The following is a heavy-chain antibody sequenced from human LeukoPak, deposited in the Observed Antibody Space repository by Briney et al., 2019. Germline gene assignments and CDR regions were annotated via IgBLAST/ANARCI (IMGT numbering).Heavy chain of an antibody. D-gene: IGHD3-22*01. V-gene: IGHV3-74*01. CDR3: ARVDDSSGYPLDY. Sequence: GGSLRLSCAASGFTFSSYWMHWVRQAPGKGLVCVSRINSDGSSTSYADSVKGRFTISRDNAKNTLYLQMNSLRAEDTAVYNCARVDDSSGYPLDYWGQGTLVTVSS. CDR1: GFTFSSYW. J-gene: IGHJ4*02. CDR2: INSDGSST.